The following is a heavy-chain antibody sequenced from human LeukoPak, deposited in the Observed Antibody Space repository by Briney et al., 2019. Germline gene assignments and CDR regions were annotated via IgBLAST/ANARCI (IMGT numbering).Heavy chain of an antibody. CDR2: IYYSGST. D-gene: IGHD4-17*01. Sequence: SETLSLTCTVSGGSISSYYWSWIRQPPGKGLEWIGYIYYSGSTNYNPSLKSRVTISVDTSKNQFSLKLSSVTAADTAVYYCARFVTVTTDRHYYYYYYMDVWGKGTTVTVSS. V-gene: IGHV4-59*12. CDR3: ARFVTVTTDRHYYYYYYMDV. CDR1: GGSISSYY. J-gene: IGHJ6*03.